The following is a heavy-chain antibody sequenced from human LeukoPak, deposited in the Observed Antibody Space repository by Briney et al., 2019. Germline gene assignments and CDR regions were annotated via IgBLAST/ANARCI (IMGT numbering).Heavy chain of an antibody. CDR1: GGSISSSNYY. CDR2: IHYSGST. V-gene: IGHV4-39*07. Sequence: TLSLTCIVSGGSISSSNYYWGWIRQPPGEGLEWIGSIHYSGSTYYNTSLKSRVTISVDKSENQFSLKLSSVTAADTAVYYCATYYEILTAYTFDYWGQGALVTVSS. J-gene: IGHJ4*02. D-gene: IGHD3-9*01. CDR3: ATYYEILTAYTFDY.